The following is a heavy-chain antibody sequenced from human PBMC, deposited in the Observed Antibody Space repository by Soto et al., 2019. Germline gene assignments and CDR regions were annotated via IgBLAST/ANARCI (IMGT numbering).Heavy chain of an antibody. Sequence: ASVKVSCKASGYTFTGYYMHWVRQAPGQGLEWMGWINPNSGGTNYAQKFQGWVTMTRDTSISTAYMELSRLRSDDTAVYYCARARTHYYGAGSYYNLLDEFDIWGQGTMVTVAS. CDR3: ARARTHYYGAGSYYNLLDEFDI. CDR2: INPNSGGT. J-gene: IGHJ3*02. D-gene: IGHD3-10*01. CDR1: GYTFTGYY. V-gene: IGHV1-2*04.